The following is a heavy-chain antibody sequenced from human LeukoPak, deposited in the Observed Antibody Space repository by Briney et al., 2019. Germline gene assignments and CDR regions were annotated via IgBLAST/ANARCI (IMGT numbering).Heavy chain of an antibody. V-gene: IGHV3-74*01. CDR3: ARDGSSGFDY. CDR2: INSDGSST. CDR1: GFTFSSYW. D-gene: IGHD1-26*01. Sequence: PGGSLRLSCAASGFTFSSYWMHWVRQAPGKGLVWVSCINSDGSSTSYADSVKGRFTISRDNAKNTLYLQMNSLRAEDTAVYYCARDGSSGFDYWGQGTLVTVSS. J-gene: IGHJ4*02.